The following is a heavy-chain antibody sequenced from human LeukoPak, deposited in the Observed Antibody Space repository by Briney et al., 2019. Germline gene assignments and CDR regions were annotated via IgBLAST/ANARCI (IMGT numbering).Heavy chain of an antibody. J-gene: IGHJ6*02. Sequence: PGGSLRLSCAASGFTFSSYAMHWVRQAPGKGLEWVAVISYDGSNKYYADSVKGRFTISRDNSKNTLYLQMNSLRAEDTAVYYCARDGSDGTTVTTYYYYYYGMDVWGQGTTVTVSS. V-gene: IGHV3-30-3*01. CDR1: GFTFSSYA. CDR2: ISYDGSNK. D-gene: IGHD4-17*01. CDR3: ARDGSDGTTVTTYYYYYYGMDV.